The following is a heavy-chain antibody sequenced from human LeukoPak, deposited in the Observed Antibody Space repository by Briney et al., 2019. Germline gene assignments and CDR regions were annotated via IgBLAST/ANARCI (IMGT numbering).Heavy chain of an antibody. CDR3: ARQSDYYGSGSYNY. D-gene: IGHD3-10*01. CDR1: GGSISSSSYY. V-gene: IGHV4-39*01. J-gene: IGHJ4*02. CDR2: IYYSGST. Sequence: SETLSLTCTVSGGSISSSSYYWGWIRQPPGKGLEWIGGIYYSGSTYYNPSLKSRVTISVDTSKNQFSLKLSSVTAADTAVYYCARQSDYYGSGSYNYWGQGTLVTVSS.